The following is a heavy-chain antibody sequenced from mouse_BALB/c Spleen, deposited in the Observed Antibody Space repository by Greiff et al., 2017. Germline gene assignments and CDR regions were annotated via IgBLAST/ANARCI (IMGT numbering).Heavy chain of an antibody. Sequence: EVNLVESGGGLVQPGGSLRLSCATSGFTFTDYYMSWVRQPPGKALEWLGFIRNKANGYTTEYSASVKGRFTISRDNSQSILYLQMNTLRAEDSATYYCARDINYYGSSYVYAMDYWGQGTSVTVSS. CDR1: GFTFTDYY. V-gene: IGHV7-3*02. D-gene: IGHD1-1*01. J-gene: IGHJ4*01. CDR3: ARDINYYGSSYVYAMDY. CDR2: IRNKANGYTT.